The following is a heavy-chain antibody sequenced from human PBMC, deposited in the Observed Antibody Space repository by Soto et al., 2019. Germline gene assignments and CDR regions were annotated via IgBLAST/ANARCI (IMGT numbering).Heavy chain of an antibody. D-gene: IGHD2-15*01. CDR2: INAGNGNT. Sequence: ASVKVSFKASGYTFISYAIHWLRQAPGQRLEWMGWINAGNGNTKYSQKFQGRVTITRDTSASTAYMELTSLRSEDTAVYYCARELQGLYYFDYWGQGTLVTVSS. CDR1: GYTFISYA. V-gene: IGHV1-3*01. J-gene: IGHJ4*02. CDR3: ARELQGLYYFDY.